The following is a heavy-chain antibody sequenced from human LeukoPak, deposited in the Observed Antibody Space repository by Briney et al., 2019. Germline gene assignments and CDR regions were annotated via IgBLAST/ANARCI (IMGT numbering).Heavy chain of an antibody. CDR3: VRGDADDGGWSY. J-gene: IGHJ4*02. CDR1: GFTLSRYW. D-gene: IGHD5-24*01. V-gene: IGHV3-7*04. CDR2: IKQDGSEK. Sequence: PGGPLRLPCAASGFTLSRYWMDWVRQAPGKGLEWVANIKQDGSEKNEVDSGKGRFTSPRYNAKNSLYLQRNSLRAEDMAVYYCVRGDADDGGWSYWGQGTLVTVSS.